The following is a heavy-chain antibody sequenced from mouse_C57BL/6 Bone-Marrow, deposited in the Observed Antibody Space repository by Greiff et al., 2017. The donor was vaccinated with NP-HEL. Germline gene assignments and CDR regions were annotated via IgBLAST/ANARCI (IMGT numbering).Heavy chain of an antibody. CDR2: IYPRSGNT. D-gene: IGHD1-1*01. V-gene: IGHV1-81*01. Sequence: VKVVESGAELARPGASVKLSCKASGYTFTSYGISWVKQRTGQGLEWIGEIYPRSGNTYYNEKFKGKATLTADKSSSTAYMELRSLTSEDSAVYFCANYGVPFAYWGQGTLVTVSA. CDR3: ANYGVPFAY. CDR1: GYTFTSYG. J-gene: IGHJ3*01.